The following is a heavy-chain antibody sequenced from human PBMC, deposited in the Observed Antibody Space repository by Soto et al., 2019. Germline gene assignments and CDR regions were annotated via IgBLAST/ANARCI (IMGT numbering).Heavy chain of an antibody. CDR2: IYYSGST. CDR3: ARSSTTVIPRFDP. Sequence: DALSLTCTGSGGSISSYYWSSIREPPGKGLEWIGYIYYSGSTNYNPSLKSRVTISVDTSKNQFSLKLSSVTAADTAVYYCARSSTTVIPRFDPWRQGNLVTVSS. CDR1: GGSISSYY. V-gene: IGHV4-59*01. J-gene: IGHJ5*02. D-gene: IGHD4-17*01.